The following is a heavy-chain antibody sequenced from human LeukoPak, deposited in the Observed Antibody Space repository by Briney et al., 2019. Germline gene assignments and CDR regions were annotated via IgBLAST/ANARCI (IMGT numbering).Heavy chain of an antibody. CDR1: GFTFSSYA. V-gene: IGHV3-23*01. J-gene: IGHJ3*02. Sequence: GGSLRLSCAASGFTFSSYAMTWVRQAPGKGLEWVSAISGSGYNSYYADSVKGRFTISRDNSKNTLFLQMNSLRGEGTAIYYCAKWMVRRDFWSGGFDIWGQGTMVTV. D-gene: IGHD3-3*01. CDR2: ISGSGYNS. CDR3: AKWMVRRDFWSGGFDI.